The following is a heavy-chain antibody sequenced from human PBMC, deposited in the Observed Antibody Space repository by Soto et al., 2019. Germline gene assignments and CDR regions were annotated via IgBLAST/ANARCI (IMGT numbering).Heavy chain of an antibody. Sequence: ASETLSLTCTVSGGSISSYYWSWIRQPPGKGLEWIGYIYYSGSTNYNPSLKSRVTISVDTSKNQFSLKLSSVTAADTAVYYCAREYGDYYNWFDPWGQGTLVTVSS. J-gene: IGHJ5*02. V-gene: IGHV4-59*01. CDR3: AREYGDYYNWFDP. D-gene: IGHD4-17*01. CDR2: IYYSGST. CDR1: GGSISSYY.